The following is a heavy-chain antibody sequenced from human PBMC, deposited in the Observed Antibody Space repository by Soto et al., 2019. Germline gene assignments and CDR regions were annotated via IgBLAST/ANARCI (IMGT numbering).Heavy chain of an antibody. CDR3: ASGSYYYDRSGYYHY. CDR1: GGSISSGDYY. Sequence: QVQLQESGPGLVKPSQTLSLTCTVSGGSISSGDYYWSWIRQPPGKGLEWIGYIYYSGRTYYNPSLKSRVTISGVTSKIQCSLKLSSVTAADTAVYYCASGSYYYDRSGYYHYWVQGTLVTVSS. V-gene: IGHV4-30-4*01. D-gene: IGHD3-22*01. CDR2: IYYSGRT. J-gene: IGHJ4*02.